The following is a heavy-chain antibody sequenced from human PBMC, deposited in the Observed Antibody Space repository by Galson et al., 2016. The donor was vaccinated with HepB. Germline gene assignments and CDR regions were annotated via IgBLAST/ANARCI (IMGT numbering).Heavy chain of an antibody. Sequence: SLRLSCAASGFTFTTHAMTWVRQAPGKGLEWVSGISANGRKTFYADSVRGRFSISRDNSKNILYLQMNSLTAEATAVYYRAKAAFPAPDIVATGTADHWGRGTLVTVSS. CDR3: AKAAFPAPDIVATGTADH. J-gene: IGHJ4*02. CDR2: ISANGRKT. CDR1: GFTFTTHA. D-gene: IGHD5-12*01. V-gene: IGHV3-23*01.